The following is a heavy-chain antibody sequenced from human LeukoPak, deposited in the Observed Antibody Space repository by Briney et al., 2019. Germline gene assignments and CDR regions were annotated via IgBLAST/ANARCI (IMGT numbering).Heavy chain of an antibody. CDR3: AREGAAAGTNNY. CDR2: IYYSGST. V-gene: IGHV4-39*07. J-gene: IGHJ4*02. Sequence: PSETLSLTCTVSGGSISSGDYYWSWIRQPPGKGLEWIGSIYYSGSTYYNPSLKSRVTISVDTSKNQFSLKLSSVTAADTAVYYCAREGAAAGTNNYWGQGTLVTVSS. CDR1: GGSISSGDYY. D-gene: IGHD6-13*01.